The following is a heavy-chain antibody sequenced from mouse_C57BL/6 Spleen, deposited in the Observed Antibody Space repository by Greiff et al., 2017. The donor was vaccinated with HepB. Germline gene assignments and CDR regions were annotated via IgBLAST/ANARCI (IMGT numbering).Heavy chain of an antibody. V-gene: IGHV1-4*01. CDR1: GYTFTSYT. CDR3: ARCGGYDGRDWFAY. CDR2: INPSSGYT. Sequence: QVQLQQSGAELARPGASVKMSCKASGYTFTSYTMHWVKQRPGQGLEWIGYINPSSGYTKYNQKFKDKATLTADKSSSTAYLQLSSLTSEDSAVYYCARCGGYDGRDWFAYWGQGTLVTVSA. D-gene: IGHD2-2*01. J-gene: IGHJ3*01.